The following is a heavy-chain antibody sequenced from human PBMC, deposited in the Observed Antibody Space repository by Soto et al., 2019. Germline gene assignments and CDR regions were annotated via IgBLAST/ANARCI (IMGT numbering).Heavy chain of an antibody. CDR3: VKTGGFSGSYHFIS. J-gene: IGHJ5*02. Sequence: QLLESGGGLVQPGGSLRLSCAASGITFSAYSMSWVRQSPGKGLEWVSTISSSSDITYDADSVKGRFTISRDNSKNSLFLQMNSLRAEDTAIYYCVKTGGFSGSYHFISWGQGTLVTVSS. D-gene: IGHD1-26*01. CDR2: ISSSSDIT. CDR1: GITFSAYS. V-gene: IGHV3-23*01.